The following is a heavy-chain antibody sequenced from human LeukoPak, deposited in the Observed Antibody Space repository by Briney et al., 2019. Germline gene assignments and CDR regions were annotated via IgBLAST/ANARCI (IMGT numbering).Heavy chain of an antibody. D-gene: IGHD5-18*01. J-gene: IGHJ5*02. CDR2: IRSSSSNI. V-gene: IGHV3-21*01. CDR3: ARDLHPSWIQLRNWFHP. CDR1: VLTFSSYS. Sequence: GGSLRLSCGASVLTFSSYSMTWVRQATGKGVEGVSSIRSSSSNIYYADSVKGRFTISRDNANNSLYLQMNSRRAEDAAVYYCARDLHPSWIQLRNWFHPWGQGTLVTVSS.